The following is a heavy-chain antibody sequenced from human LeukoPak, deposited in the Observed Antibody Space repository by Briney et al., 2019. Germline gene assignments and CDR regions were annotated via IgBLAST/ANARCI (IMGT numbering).Heavy chain of an antibody. CDR1: GFIFSNSA. CDR3: ARESGYYNPYHLFDY. V-gene: IGHV3-23*01. J-gene: IGHJ4*02. D-gene: IGHD3-22*01. Sequence: PGGSLRLSCSASGFIFSNSALSWVRQAPGKGLEWFAGISAGGDIKYTAGSVRGRCTISRDNAKNSLYLQMNSLRAEDTAVYYCARESGYYNPYHLFDYWGPGTLVTVSS. CDR2: ISAGGDIK.